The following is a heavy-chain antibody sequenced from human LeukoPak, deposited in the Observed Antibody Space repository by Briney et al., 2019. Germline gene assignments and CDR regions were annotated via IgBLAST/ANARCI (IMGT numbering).Heavy chain of an antibody. CDR2: IKRKTDGGTT. D-gene: IGHD6-19*01. J-gene: IGHJ4*02. V-gene: IGHV3-15*01. CDR3: TSYSSGSMVY. CDR1: GFTFSNAW. Sequence: NPGGSLRLSCAASGFTFSNAWMNWVRQAPGKGLEWVGRIKRKTDGGTTDYAAPVKGRFTISRDDSKNTLYLQMNSLKTEDTAVYYCTSYSSGSMVYWGQGTLVTVSS.